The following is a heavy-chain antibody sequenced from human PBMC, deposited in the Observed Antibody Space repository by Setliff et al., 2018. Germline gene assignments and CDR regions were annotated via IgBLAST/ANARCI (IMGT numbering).Heavy chain of an antibody. CDR3: ARAYDSSGWYGESHTYYFDN. J-gene: IGHJ4*02. Sequence: SATLSLTCTVSGDSISGGTYSWSWIRQPAGKGLEWFGHVYKTGSIIYNPSLKSRVTIASDTSKNQFSLNLYSVTAADTAVYYCARAYDSSGWYGESHTYYFDNWGQGTLVTV. CDR1: GDSISGGTYS. CDR2: VYKTGSI. V-gene: IGHV4-61*09. D-gene: IGHD3-22*01.